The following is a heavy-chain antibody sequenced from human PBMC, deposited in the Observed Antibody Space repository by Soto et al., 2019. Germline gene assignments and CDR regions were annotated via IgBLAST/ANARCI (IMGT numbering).Heavy chain of an antibody. CDR2: IDPSDSYT. J-gene: IGHJ6*02. CDR3: ARLCSSTSCYGDYYYGLDV. V-gene: IGHV5-10-1*01. CDR1: GYSFTSYW. D-gene: IGHD2-2*01. Sequence: PGESLEISCKGSGYSFTSYWISWVRQMPGKGLEWMGRIDPSDSYTNYSPSFQGHVTISADKSISTAYLQWSSLKASDTAMYYCARLCSSTSCYGDYYYGLDVWGQGTTVTVSS.